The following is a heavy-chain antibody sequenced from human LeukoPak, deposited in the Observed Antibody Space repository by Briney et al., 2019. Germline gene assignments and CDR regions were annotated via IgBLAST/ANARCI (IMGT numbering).Heavy chain of an antibody. CDR3: ASFSRVVDAFDI. V-gene: IGHV3-53*01. Sequence: PGGSLRLSCAASGFSVRTTYMTWVRQAPGKGPERVSVIYGGDNADYADSVKGRFTISRDNYANTVDLQMNSLRAEDTAVYYCASFSRVVDAFDIWGQGTMVTVSS. CDR1: GFSVRTTY. CDR2: IYGGDNA. J-gene: IGHJ3*02.